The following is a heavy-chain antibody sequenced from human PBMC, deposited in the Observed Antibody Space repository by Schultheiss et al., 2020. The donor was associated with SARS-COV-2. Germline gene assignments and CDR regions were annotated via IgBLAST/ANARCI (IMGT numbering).Heavy chain of an antibody. J-gene: IGHJ6*03. CDR3: AREGAAAGSYYYMDV. D-gene: IGHD6-13*01. CDR1: GFTFSSYW. CDR2: IWYDGSNK. Sequence: GGSLRLSCAASGFTFSSYWMSWVRQAPGKGLEWVAVIWYDGSNKYYADSVKGRFTISRDNSKNTLYLQMNSLRAEDTAVYYCAREGAAAGSYYYMDVWGKGTTVTVSS. V-gene: IGHV3-33*08.